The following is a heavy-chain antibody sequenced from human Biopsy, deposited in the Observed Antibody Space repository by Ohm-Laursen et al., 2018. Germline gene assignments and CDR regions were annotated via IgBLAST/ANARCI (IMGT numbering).Heavy chain of an antibody. CDR3: ATRKSGEWLSYYFHH. J-gene: IGHJ4*02. D-gene: IGHD3-3*01. CDR2: INPGGSMM. V-gene: IGHV3-48*03. CDR1: GFTFSSSE. Sequence: GSLRLSCAASGFTFSSSEMIWIRQAPGKGPEWISYINPGGSMMYYADSVKGRFIVSRDNAKNSLYPQMDSLRVDDTAVYYCATRKSGEWLSYYFHHWGQGTLVAVSS.